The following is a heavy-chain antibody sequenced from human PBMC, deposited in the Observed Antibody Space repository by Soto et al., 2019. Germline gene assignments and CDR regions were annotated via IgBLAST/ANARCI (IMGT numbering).Heavy chain of an antibody. D-gene: IGHD3-10*01. Sequence: AGCMAGASAASGVTFGMDCVHGVREVSGKGPEWVSRSNDDGSSTNYADSVKGRFTISRDNAKNTLYPQMNALRAEDTAVYYCARGPRSTSPGTGAFWGQGTLVTVSS. CDR1: GVTFGMDC. V-gene: IGHV3-74*01. J-gene: IGHJ4*02. CDR3: ARGPRSTSPGTGAF. CDR2: SNDDGSST.